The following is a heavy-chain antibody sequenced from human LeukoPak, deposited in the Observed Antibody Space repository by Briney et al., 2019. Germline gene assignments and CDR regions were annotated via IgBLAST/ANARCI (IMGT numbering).Heavy chain of an antibody. Sequence: SETLSLTCTVSGGSISSHYWSWIRRPPGKGLEWIGYIYYGGSTNYNPSLKSRVTISVDTSKNQFSLKLSSVTAADTAVYYCARSPRAVAETGAFDIWGQGTMVTVSS. CDR3: ARSPRAVAETGAFDI. J-gene: IGHJ3*02. D-gene: IGHD6-19*01. CDR2: IYYGGST. V-gene: IGHV4-59*11. CDR1: GGSISSHY.